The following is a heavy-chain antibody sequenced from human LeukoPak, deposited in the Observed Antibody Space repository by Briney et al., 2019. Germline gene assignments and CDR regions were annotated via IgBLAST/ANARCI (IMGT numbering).Heavy chain of an antibody. CDR2: IHPSGST. J-gene: IGHJ4*02. V-gene: IGHV4-34*01. CDR1: GGSFSWYY. CDR3: SRGRDQSKTGDS. Sequence: SETLSLTCTISGGSFSWYYWSWIRQPPGKGLEWIGEIHPSGSTNFNPYLKSRVSISVDTSKNQFSLILTSVTAADTGVYYCSRGRDQSKTGDSWGQGTVVTVSS. D-gene: IGHD2-2*01.